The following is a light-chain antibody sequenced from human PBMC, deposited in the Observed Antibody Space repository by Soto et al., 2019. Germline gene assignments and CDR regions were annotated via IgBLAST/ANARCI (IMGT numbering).Light chain of an antibody. CDR2: EVS. J-gene: IGLJ1*01. Sequence: QSVLTQPASVSGSPGQSITISCTGTSSDVGSYNYVSWYQQHPGKAPKLMIYEVSDRPSGISSRFSGSKSGNTASLTISGLQTEDVADYDCSSYTSSSTLFGAGTKVTVL. V-gene: IGLV2-14*01. CDR3: SSYTSSSTL. CDR1: SSDVGSYNY.